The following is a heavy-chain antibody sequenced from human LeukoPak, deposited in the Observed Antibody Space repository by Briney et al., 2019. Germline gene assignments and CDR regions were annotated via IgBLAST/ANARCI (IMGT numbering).Heavy chain of an antibody. CDR3: AKDRMGAILYFDY. Sequence: GGSLSLSCAASGFTFDNYAMTWVRQGPGKGLEWIATISGSGGSTYYADSVKGRFTIFRDNSKNTLYLQMNSLRAEDTALYYCAKDRMGAILYFDYWGQGTLVTVSS. J-gene: IGHJ4*02. V-gene: IGHV3-23*01. D-gene: IGHD1-26*01. CDR2: ISGSGGST. CDR1: GFTFDNYA.